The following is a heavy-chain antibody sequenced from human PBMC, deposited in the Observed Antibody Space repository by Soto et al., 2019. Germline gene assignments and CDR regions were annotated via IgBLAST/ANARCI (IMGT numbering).Heavy chain of an antibody. Sequence: ESGPTLANPTHTLPLTSPLSGFSRSTSGVGLGWIRQTPGKALEWLALIYWNDDKHYSPSLKSRLTITNDTSKNQAVLTMTNMDPEYTATYYCARGVADLPVFSFDFWGQGTLVTVSS. V-gene: IGHV2-5*01. CDR2: IYWNDDK. CDR1: GFSRSTSGVG. D-gene: IGHD5-12*01. CDR3: ARGVADLPVFSFDF. J-gene: IGHJ4*03.